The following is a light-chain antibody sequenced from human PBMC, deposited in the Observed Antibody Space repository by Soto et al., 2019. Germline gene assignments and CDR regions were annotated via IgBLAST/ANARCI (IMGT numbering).Light chain of an antibody. CDR1: QGISNY. J-gene: IGKJ3*01. CDR2: AAS. Sequence: DIQMTQSPSSLSASVGDRVTITCRASQGISNYLSWYQQKPGKVHKLLIYAASTLQSGVPSRSSVSGSGTDFTLTISSLQPEDVATYYCQMCNSVPFTFRPATKVDIK. CDR3: QMCNSVPFT. V-gene: IGKV1-27*01.